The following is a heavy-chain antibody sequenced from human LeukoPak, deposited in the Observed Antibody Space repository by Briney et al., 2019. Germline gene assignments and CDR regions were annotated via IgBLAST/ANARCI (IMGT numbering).Heavy chain of an antibody. J-gene: IGHJ5*02. CDR1: GYSISSGYY. CDR2: IYHSGSS. D-gene: IGHD4-17*01. Sequence: SETLSLTCTVSGYSISSGYYWGWIRQPPGKGLEWIGNIYHSGSSYYNPSLKSRVTISVDTSKNQLSLKLSSVTAADTAVYYCARDKGHDYGESWFDPWGQGTLVTVSS. CDR3: ARDKGHDYGESWFDP. V-gene: IGHV4-38-2*02.